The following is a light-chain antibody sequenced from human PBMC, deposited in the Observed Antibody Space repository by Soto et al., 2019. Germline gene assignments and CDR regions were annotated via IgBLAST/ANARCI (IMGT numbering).Light chain of an antibody. CDR2: DVS. Sequence: QSALTQPASVSGSPGQSITISCTGTSSDVGGYNYVSWYQQHPGKAPKLMIYDVSYRPSGVSNRFSGSKSGNTASLTISGLQAEDEDDYYCTSYTSSSTLEVFGGGTKVTVL. CDR1: SSDVGGYNY. CDR3: TSYTSSSTLEV. V-gene: IGLV2-14*01. J-gene: IGLJ2*01.